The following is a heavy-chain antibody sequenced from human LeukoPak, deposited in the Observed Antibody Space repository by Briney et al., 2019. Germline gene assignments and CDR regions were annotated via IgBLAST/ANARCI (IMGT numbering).Heavy chain of an antibody. V-gene: IGHV1-8*01. Sequence: GASVKVSCKASGYTFTSYDINWVRQATGQGPEWMGWMNPNSGNTGYAQKFQGRVTMTRNTSISTAYMELSSLRSEDTAVYYCARSRGQRANTREFGYWGQGTLVTVSS. CDR1: GYTFTSYD. CDR2: MNPNSGNT. CDR3: ARSRGQRANTREFGY. D-gene: IGHD2-2*02. J-gene: IGHJ4*02.